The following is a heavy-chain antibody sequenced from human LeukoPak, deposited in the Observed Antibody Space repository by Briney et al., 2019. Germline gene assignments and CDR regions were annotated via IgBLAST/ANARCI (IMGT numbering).Heavy chain of an antibody. J-gene: IGHJ3*02. Sequence: GGSLRLSCAASGFTVSSNYVSWVRQAPGKGLEWVSVIYSGGITYYADSVKGRFTISRDDSKNTLSLQMNSLRAEDTAVYYCAKFAFWVASGPGIAVKAFDIWGQGTMVTVSS. CDR1: GFTVSSNY. CDR2: IYSGGIT. V-gene: IGHV3-53*05. CDR3: AKFAFWVASGPGIAVKAFDI. D-gene: IGHD6-19*01.